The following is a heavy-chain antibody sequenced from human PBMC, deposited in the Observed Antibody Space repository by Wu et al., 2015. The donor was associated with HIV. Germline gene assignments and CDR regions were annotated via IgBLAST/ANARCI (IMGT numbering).Heavy chain of an antibody. D-gene: IGHD2-2*01. V-gene: IGHV1-8*01. CDR3: ARVPVPAAMREKFYYGAEV. J-gene: IGHJ6*02. Sequence: QVQLVQSGAEVKKPGASVKVSCKASGYTFTTSDIHWVRQASGQGLEWMGWINPNSGKGYYAQRFQGRVTMSRNISTTTAHMELSSLTSEDTAVYYCARVPVPAAMREKFYYGAEVWGQGTTVIVS. CDR2: INPNSGKG. CDR1: GYTFTTSD.